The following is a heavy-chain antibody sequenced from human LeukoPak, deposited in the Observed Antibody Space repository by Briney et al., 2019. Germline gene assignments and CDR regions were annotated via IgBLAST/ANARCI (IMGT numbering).Heavy chain of an antibody. Sequence: PSETLSLTCTVSGYSISSGYYWGWIRQPPGKGLEWIGSIYHSGSTYYNPSLKSRVTISVDTSKNQFSLKLSSVTAADTAVYYCATGGPWFGELRSAFDYWGQGTLVTVSS. CDR2: IYHSGST. CDR1: GYSISSGYY. D-gene: IGHD3-10*01. V-gene: IGHV4-38-2*02. J-gene: IGHJ4*02. CDR3: ATGGPWFGELRSAFDY.